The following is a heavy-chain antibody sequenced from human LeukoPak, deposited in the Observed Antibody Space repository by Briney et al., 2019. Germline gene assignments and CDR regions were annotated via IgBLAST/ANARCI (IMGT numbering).Heavy chain of an antibody. D-gene: IGHD1-26*01. V-gene: IGHV4-31*03. CDR1: GGSVSRGGYY. Sequence: SEILSLTCTVSGGSVSRGGYYWNWIRQHPGKGLEWIGFTSYSEGTYYNPSLMSRITISVDRSQNQFSLKMRDVTAADTAVYFCATADWESFYFDSWGQGALVAVSS. CDR2: TSYSEGT. J-gene: IGHJ4*02. CDR3: ATADWESFYFDS.